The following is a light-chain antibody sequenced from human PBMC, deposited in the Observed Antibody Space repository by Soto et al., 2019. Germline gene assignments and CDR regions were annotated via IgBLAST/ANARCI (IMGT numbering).Light chain of an antibody. Sequence: QSALTQPASVSGSPGQSITISCTGTSSDLGSYNYVSWYRQHPGKAPKVLLYEVNNRPSGVSNRFSGSKSGNTASLTISGLQAEDEADYYCSAYTSSTIVFGGGTKLTVL. J-gene: IGLJ3*02. CDR2: EVN. CDR3: SAYTSSTIV. CDR1: SSDLGSYNY. V-gene: IGLV2-14*03.